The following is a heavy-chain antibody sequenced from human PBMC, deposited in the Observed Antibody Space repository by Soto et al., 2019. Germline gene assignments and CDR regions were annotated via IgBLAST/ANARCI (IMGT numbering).Heavy chain of an antibody. CDR1: GFTFSSYA. Sequence: QVQLVESGGGVVQPGRSLRLSCAASGFTFSSYAMHWVRQAPGKGLEWVAVISYDGSNKYDADSVKGRFTISRDNSKNTLYLQMNSLRAEDTAVYYCARGMYSSSFRRHYYYYYGMDVWGQGTTVTVSS. J-gene: IGHJ6*02. V-gene: IGHV3-30-3*01. CDR2: ISYDGSNK. CDR3: ARGMYSSSFRRHYYYYYGMDV. D-gene: IGHD6-13*01.